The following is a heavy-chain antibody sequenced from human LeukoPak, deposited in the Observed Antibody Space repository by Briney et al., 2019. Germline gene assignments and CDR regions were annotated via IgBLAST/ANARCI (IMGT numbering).Heavy chain of an antibody. V-gene: IGHV4-4*07. D-gene: IGHD6-13*01. J-gene: IGHJ4*02. Sequence: PSQTLSLTCTVSGGSISNYYWSWIRRPAGKGLEWIGRIYSSGNTNYNPSLQSRVTLSVDTSKNQFSLKLSSVTAADTAVYYCARGFPGIAAAGSGYYFDYWGQGTLVTVSS. CDR2: IYSSGNT. CDR3: ARGFPGIAAAGSGYYFDY. CDR1: GGSISNYY.